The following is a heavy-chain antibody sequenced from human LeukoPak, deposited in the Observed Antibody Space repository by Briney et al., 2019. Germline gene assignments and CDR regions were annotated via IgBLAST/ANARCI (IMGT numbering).Heavy chain of an antibody. V-gene: IGHV3-23*01. D-gene: IGHD6-19*01. CDR2: ISGSGGST. Sequence: GGSLRLSCAASGFTFSSYAMSWVRQAPGKGLEWVSAISGSGGSTYYADSVKGRFTISRDNSKNTLYLQMNSLRAEDMALYYCAKDITAGAVASAAFDYWGQGTLVTVSS. CDR3: AKDITAGAVASAAFDY. CDR1: GFTFSSYA. J-gene: IGHJ4*02.